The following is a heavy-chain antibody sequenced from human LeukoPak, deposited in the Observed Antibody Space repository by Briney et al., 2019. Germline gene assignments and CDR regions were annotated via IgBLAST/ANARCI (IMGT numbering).Heavy chain of an antibody. D-gene: IGHD3-22*01. J-gene: IGHJ4*02. CDR1: GFTFSSYG. Sequence: GGSLRLSCAASGFTFSSYGMTWVRQAPGKGLEWVSGISGSGGGTYYADSVKGRFTISRDNSKNTLNLHMNSLRAEDTAVYYCAKDPTHYRVWDYYETIGLSYWGQGTLVTVSS. CDR2: ISGSGGGT. CDR3: AKDPTHYRVWDYYETIGLSY. V-gene: IGHV3-23*01.